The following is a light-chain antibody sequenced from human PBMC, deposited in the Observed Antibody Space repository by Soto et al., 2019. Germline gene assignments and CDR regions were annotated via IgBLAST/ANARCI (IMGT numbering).Light chain of an antibody. Sequence: EILMTQSPATLSVSPGERATLSCWASQSVSSNLAWYPQKPGQAPRLLIYGASTRATGIPARFSGSGSGTAFTITVSSLQSEDFAVYCCQQYHSWPYTFGQGTKLEIK. V-gene: IGKV3-15*01. CDR1: QSVSSN. CDR3: QQYHSWPYT. J-gene: IGKJ2*01. CDR2: GAS.